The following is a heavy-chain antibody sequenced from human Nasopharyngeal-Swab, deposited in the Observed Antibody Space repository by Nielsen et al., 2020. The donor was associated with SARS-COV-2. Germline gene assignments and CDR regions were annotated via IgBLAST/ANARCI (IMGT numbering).Heavy chain of an antibody. CDR3: AKDTYYDSSGYFLFGYAFDI. J-gene: IGHJ3*02. CDR1: GFTFSSYA. CDR2: ISGSGGST. D-gene: IGHD3-22*01. Sequence: GESLKISCAASGFTFSSYAMSWVRQAPGKGLEWVSAISGSGGSTYYADSVKGRFTISRDNSKNTLYLQMSSLRAEDTAVYYCAKDTYYDSSGYFLFGYAFDIWGQGTMVTVSS. V-gene: IGHV3-23*01.